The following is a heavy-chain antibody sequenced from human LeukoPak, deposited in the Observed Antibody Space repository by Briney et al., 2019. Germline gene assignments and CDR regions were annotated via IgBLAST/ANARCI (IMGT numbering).Heavy chain of an antibody. CDR3: ARDPYYDFWSGYYRGYYYYGMDV. CDR2: FDPEDGET. J-gene: IGHJ6*02. Sequence: ASVKVSCKVSGYTLTELSMHWVRQAPGKGLEWMGGFDPEDGETIYAQKFQGRVTMTEDTSTDTVYMELSSLRSEDTAVYYCARDPYYDFWSGYYRGYYYYGMDVWGQGTTVTVSS. V-gene: IGHV1-24*01. D-gene: IGHD3-3*01. CDR1: GYTLTELS.